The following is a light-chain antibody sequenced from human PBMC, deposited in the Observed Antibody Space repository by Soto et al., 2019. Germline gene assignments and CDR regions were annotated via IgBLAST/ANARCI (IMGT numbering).Light chain of an antibody. V-gene: IGLV2-14*01. J-gene: IGLJ3*02. Sequence: QSALTQPASVSGSPGQSITISCTGTSSDVGGYDYVSWYQLHPGKAPKLMVFEVSNRPSGVSYRFSGSKSGNTASLTISGLQAEDEADYFCSSYTSSSTLLVFGGGTKLTVL. CDR2: EVS. CDR3: SSYTSSSTLLV. CDR1: SSDVGGYDY.